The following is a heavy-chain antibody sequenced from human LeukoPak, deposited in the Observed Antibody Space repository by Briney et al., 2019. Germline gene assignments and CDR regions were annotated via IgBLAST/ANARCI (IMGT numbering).Heavy chain of an antibody. Sequence: GGSLRLSCAVSRLTFRGYWMRWVRQAPGKGLEWVAAINKDGTEKRYVDSVEGRFTISRDNARNSVYLQMTSLGAEDTAVYYCVTYTQHFGAPGGADYWGLGTLVTVSS. J-gene: IGHJ4*02. CDR3: VTYTQHFGAPGGADY. CDR2: INKDGTEK. V-gene: IGHV3-7*03. CDR1: RLTFRGYW. D-gene: IGHD2-8*02.